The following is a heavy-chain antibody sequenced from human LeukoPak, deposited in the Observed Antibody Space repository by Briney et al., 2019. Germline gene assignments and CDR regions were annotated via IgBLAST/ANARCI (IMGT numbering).Heavy chain of an antibody. D-gene: IGHD6-13*01. V-gene: IGHV3-13*01. CDR1: EFTFSSYD. CDR2: IDTAGNA. J-gene: IGHJ4*02. Sequence: GGSLRLSCAASEFTFSSYDMHWVRQATGKGLEWVSTIDTAGNAWYPDSVKGRFTISRENAKNSLNLQMSSLRVGDTAVYYCARAKMPGIQTAGRVNYFDSWGQGTLVTVSA. CDR3: ARAKMPGIQTAGRVNYFDS.